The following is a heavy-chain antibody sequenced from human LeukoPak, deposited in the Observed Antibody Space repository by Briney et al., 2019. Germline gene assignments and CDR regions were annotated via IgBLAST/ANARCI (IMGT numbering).Heavy chain of an antibody. J-gene: IGHJ4*02. V-gene: IGHV3-23*01. CDR2: ISGSGGST. CDR3: ANLDSSGWYDDY. Sequence: WIRQPPGKGLEWVSAISGSGGSTYYADSVKGRFTISRDNSKNTLYLQMNSLRAEDTAVYYCANLDSSGWYDDYWGQGTLVTVSS. D-gene: IGHD6-19*01.